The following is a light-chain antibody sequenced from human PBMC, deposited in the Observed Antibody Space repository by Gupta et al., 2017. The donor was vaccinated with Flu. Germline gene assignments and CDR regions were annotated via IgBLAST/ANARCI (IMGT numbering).Light chain of an antibody. CDR2: GAS. CDR1: QTLNGDY. V-gene: IGKV3-20*01. J-gene: IGKJ2*03. CDR3: QQYSDSPIYS. Sequence: DIVLAQFPATLSASPGERATLSCRASQTLNGDYIAWYQRRPGQAPRLLIHGASTRATGIPDRFIGSGWGTEFTLTISRREPEDFAVYYCQQYSDSPIYSFGQGTSLEIK.